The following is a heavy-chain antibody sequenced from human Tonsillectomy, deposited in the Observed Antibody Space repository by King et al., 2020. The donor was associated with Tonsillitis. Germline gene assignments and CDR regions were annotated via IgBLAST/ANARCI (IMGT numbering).Heavy chain of an antibody. J-gene: IGHJ6*02. CDR2: ISYSSGYI. V-gene: IGHV3-21*01. CDR3: ARGVLSTSWGMDV. D-gene: IGHD2-2*01. Sequence: VQLVQSGGGLVKPGGSLRLSCAASGFTFSSYNMNWVRQAPGKGLEWVSSISYSSGYIYYADSVKGRFTISRDNAKISLYLQMNSLRAEDTAVYYCARGVLSTSWGMDVWGQGTTVTVSS. CDR1: GFTFSSYN.